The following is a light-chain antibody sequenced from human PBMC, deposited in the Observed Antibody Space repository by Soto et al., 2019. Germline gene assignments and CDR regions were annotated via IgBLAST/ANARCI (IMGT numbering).Light chain of an antibody. CDR1: SSDVGAYNY. J-gene: IGLJ3*02. CDR3: SSYADSISVL. CDR2: EVT. V-gene: IGLV2-8*01. Sequence: QSALTQPPSASGSPGQSVTISCTGTSSDVGAYNYVSWYQQHPGKAPKLMIYEVTKRPSGVPDRFSGSKSVNTASLTVSGLQAEDEADYYCSSYADSISVLFGGGTKLTVL.